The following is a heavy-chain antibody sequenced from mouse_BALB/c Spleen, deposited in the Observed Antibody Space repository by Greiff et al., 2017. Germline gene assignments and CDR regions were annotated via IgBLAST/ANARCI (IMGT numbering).Heavy chain of an antibody. CDR2: ISSGSSTI. CDR1: GFTFSSFG. V-gene: IGHV5-17*02. Sequence: EVKLVESGGGLVQPGGSRKLSCAASGFTFSSFGMHWVRQAPEKGLEWVAYISSGSSTIYYADTVKGRFTISRDNPKNTLFLQMTSLRSEDTAMYYCARYYGSSYWYFDVWGAGTTVTVSS. CDR3: ARYYGSSYWYFDV. D-gene: IGHD1-1*01. J-gene: IGHJ1*01.